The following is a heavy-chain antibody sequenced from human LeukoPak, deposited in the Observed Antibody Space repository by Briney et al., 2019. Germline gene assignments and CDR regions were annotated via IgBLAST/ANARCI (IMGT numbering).Heavy chain of an antibody. J-gene: IGHJ6*03. D-gene: IGHD3-22*01. Sequence: GGSLRLSCAASGFTFSSYSMNWVRQAPGKGLEWVSSISSSSSYIYYADSVKGRFTISRDNAKNSPYLQMNSLRAEDTAVYYCARGGGGHDSSGYYPDTSYYYYYYYMDVWGKGTTVTVSS. CDR2: ISSSSSYI. CDR1: GFTFSSYS. V-gene: IGHV3-21*01. CDR3: ARGGGGHDSSGYYPDTSYYYYYYYMDV.